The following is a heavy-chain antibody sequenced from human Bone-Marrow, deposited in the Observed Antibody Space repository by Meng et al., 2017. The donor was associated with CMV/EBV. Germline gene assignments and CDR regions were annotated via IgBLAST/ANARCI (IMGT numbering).Heavy chain of an antibody. CDR3: ARAGSHDFWSGYLSYYYYYGMDV. V-gene: IGHV1-8*03. CDR2: MNPNSGNT. J-gene: IGHJ6*02. D-gene: IGHD3-3*01. CDR1: GYTFTSYD. Sequence: ASVKVSCKASGYTFTSYDINWVRQATGQGLEWMGWMNPNSGNTGYAQKFQGRVTITRNTSISTAYMELSSLRSEDTAVYYCARAGSHDFWSGYLSYYYYYGMDVWGQGTTVTGSS.